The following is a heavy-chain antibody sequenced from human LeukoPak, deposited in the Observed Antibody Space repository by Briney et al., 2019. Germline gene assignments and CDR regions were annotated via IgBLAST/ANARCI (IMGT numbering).Heavy chain of an antibody. CDR2: ISSSGSTI. V-gene: IGHV3-48*03. J-gene: IGHJ4*02. CDR1: GFTFISYE. Sequence: GGSLRLSCAASGFTFISYEMNWVRQAPGKGLEWVSYISSSGSTIYYADSVKGRFTISRDNAKNSLYLQMNSLRAEDTAVYYCARIPRIATPGAYFWGQGTLVTVSS. CDR3: ARIPRIATPGAYF. D-gene: IGHD6-13*01.